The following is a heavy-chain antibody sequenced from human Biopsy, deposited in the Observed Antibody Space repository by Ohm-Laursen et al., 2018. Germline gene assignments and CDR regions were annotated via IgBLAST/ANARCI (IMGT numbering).Heavy chain of an antibody. CDR2: IYYSVMT. D-gene: IGHD4-11*01. CDR3: ARDSGILNYGNFKYYHYYGMDV. V-gene: IGHV4-59*02. CDR1: GDSVTKYY. J-gene: IGHJ6*02. Sequence: SDTLSLTCTASGDSVTKYYWSWIRQPPGKGLEWIGHIYYSVMTNYNPSLQSRVSISVDTSRNQVSLTLSSVTAADTAVYYCARDSGILNYGNFKYYHYYGMDVRGQGTKVTVSS.